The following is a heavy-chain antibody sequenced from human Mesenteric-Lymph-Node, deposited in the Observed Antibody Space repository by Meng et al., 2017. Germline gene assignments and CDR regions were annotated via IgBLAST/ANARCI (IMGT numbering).Heavy chain of an antibody. Sequence: AQVVQSGGGEKKSWSSVNVSCKCCGSTCSSDAISWVRKAPGQGHEWMGGIITIHGTANYAQKFQGRVTTTADKSTSTAYMELSSLRSEATAAYYCAREGPMVTANWFDPWGQGTLVTVSS. CDR1: GSTCSSDA. CDR2: IITIHGTA. CDR3: AREGPMVTANWFDP. V-gene: IGHV1-69*06. D-gene: IGHD5-18*01. J-gene: IGHJ5*02.